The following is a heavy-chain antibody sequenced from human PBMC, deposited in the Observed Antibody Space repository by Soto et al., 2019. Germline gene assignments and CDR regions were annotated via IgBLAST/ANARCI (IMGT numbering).Heavy chain of an antibody. CDR2: INPSGGST. CDR1: GYTFTTYD. V-gene: IGHV1-46*01. D-gene: IGHD3-10*01. J-gene: IGHJ6*02. CDR3: TRQGFGEVHGLVDV. Sequence: ASVKVSCKASGYTFTTYDIYWVRQAPGQGLELMGIINPSGGSTTYAQKFQGRVTMTRDTSTSTVYMELSNLRSEDTAVYYCTRQGFGEVHGLVDVWGQGTTVTVSS.